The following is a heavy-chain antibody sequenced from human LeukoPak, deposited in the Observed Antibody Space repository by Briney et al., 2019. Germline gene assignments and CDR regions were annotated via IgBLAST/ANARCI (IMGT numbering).Heavy chain of an antibody. CDR2: INHSGST. CDR3: ARGRRYYVSGSYVY. Sequence: SETLSLTCAVYGGSISGYYWSWIRQPPGKGLEWIGEINHSGSTNYNPSLKSRVTISVDTSKNQFSLKLSSVTAADTAVYYCARGRRYYVSGSYVYWGQGTLGTASS. CDR1: GGSISGYY. V-gene: IGHV4-34*01. J-gene: IGHJ4*02. D-gene: IGHD3-10*01.